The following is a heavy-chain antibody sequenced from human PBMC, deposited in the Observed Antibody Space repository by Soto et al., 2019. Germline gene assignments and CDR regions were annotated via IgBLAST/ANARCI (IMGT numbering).Heavy chain of an antibody. Sequence: QVQLQESGPGLVKPSQTLSLTCTVSGGSISSGGYYWSWIRQHPGKGLEWIGYIYYSGSTYYNPSLKSRVTISVDTSKNQFSLKLSSVTAADTAVYYCARAPYYDSSGYFFVLNAKRQNNWFDPWGQGTLVTVSS. V-gene: IGHV4-31*03. CDR3: ARAPYYDSSGYFFVLNAKRQNNWFDP. J-gene: IGHJ5*02. CDR1: GGSISSGGYY. D-gene: IGHD3-22*01. CDR2: IYYSGST.